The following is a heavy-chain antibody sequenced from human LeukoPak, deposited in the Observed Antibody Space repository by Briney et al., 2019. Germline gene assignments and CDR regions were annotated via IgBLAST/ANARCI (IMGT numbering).Heavy chain of an antibody. CDR2: IKQDGSEK. CDR1: GFTFSSYW. CDR3: AGVASGAGTTSTDAFDI. J-gene: IGHJ3*02. Sequence: GGSLRLSCAASGFTFSSYWMSWVRQAPGKGLEWVANIKQDGSEKYYVDSVKGRFTISRDNAKNSLYLQMNSLRAEDTAVYYCAGVASGAGTTSTDAFDIWGQGTMVTVSS. D-gene: IGHD1-7*01. V-gene: IGHV3-7*01.